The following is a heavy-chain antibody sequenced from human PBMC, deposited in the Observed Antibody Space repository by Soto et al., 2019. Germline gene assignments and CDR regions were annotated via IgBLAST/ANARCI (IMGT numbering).Heavy chain of an antibody. V-gene: IGHV1-8*02. CDR1: GYNLTTFD. CDR2: MNPNSGNT. CDR3: VGGNFRY. J-gene: IGHJ4*02. Sequence: QVQLVQSGAEVRKPGASVKVSCKASGYNLTTFDIYWVRQATGHGLEWMGWMNPNSGNTGYAQELRGRVTMTRNTSKTTAYMALTSLTSDDTGGYYCVGGNFRYWGQGTLVTVSS.